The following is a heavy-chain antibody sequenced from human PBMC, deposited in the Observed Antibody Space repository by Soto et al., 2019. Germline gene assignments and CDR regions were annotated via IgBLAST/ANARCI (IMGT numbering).Heavy chain of an antibody. J-gene: IGHJ4*02. D-gene: IGHD6-13*01. CDR2: IYHSGST. Sequence: SETLSLTCAVSGGSISSSNWWSWVRQPPGKGLEWIGEIYHSGSTNYNPSLKSRVTISVDKSKNQFSLKLSSVTDADTAVYYCATAAAAETSFDYWGQGTLVTVSS. CDR1: GGSISSSNW. V-gene: IGHV4-4*02. CDR3: ATAAAAETSFDY.